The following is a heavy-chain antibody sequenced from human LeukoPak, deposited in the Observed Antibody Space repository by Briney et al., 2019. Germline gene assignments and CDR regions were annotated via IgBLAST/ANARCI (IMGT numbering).Heavy chain of an antibody. Sequence: GGSLRLSCAASGFSVSSTYMIWVRQAPGKGLEWVSIIYSDGDTSYADSVKGRFTISRDISKNTLYLQMNSLRAEDTAVYYCATPSGGYWGQGTLVTVSS. CDR3: ATPSGGY. D-gene: IGHD6-25*01. V-gene: IGHV3-66*01. CDR1: GFSVSSTY. J-gene: IGHJ4*02. CDR2: IYSDGDT.